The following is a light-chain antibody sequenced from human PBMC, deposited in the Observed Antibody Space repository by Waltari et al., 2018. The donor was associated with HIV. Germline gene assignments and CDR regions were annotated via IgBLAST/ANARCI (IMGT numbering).Light chain of an antibody. V-gene: IGLV2-14*01. CDR3: SSYTKTLYVI. CDR1: SNAVGGYNY. Sequence: QSALTQPASVSGSPGQSITISCTGTSNAVGGYNYASVYQHHPGKAPKLMIYDVTTRPSGVSDRFSGSKSGNTASLTISGLQAEDEADYYRSSYTKTLYVIFGGGTKLTVL. CDR2: DVT. J-gene: IGLJ2*01.